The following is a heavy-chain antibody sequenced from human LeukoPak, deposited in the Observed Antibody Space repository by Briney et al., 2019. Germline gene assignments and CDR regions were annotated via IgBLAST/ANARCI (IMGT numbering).Heavy chain of an antibody. Sequence: ASVKVSCKASGYTFTSYDINWVRQATGQGLEWMGWMNPNSGNTVYAQNFQGRATMTRNTSISTAYMELSRLRSEDTAVYDSTRLSEELDNWGQGTLVTVSS. CDR1: GYTFTSYD. CDR2: MNPNSGNT. V-gene: IGHV1-8*01. CDR3: TRLSEELDN. J-gene: IGHJ4*02. D-gene: IGHD2-2*03.